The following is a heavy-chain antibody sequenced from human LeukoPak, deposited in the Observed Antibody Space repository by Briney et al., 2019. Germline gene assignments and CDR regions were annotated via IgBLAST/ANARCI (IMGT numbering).Heavy chain of an antibody. CDR2: IYSGGST. CDR3: TGRYLRVH. Sequence: PGGSLRLSRAASGFTLRNNYRSWVRQAPGKGLEWVSVIYSGGSTYYADSVKGRFTISRDNSKNTLYLQMNSLRAEDMAVYYCTGRYLRVHWGPGTLVTVSS. J-gene: IGHJ4*02. CDR1: GFTLRNNY. V-gene: IGHV3-66*01. D-gene: IGHD6-19*01.